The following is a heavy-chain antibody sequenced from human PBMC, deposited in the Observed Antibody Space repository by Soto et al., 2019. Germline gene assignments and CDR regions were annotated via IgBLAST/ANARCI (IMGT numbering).Heavy chain of an antibody. CDR1: GFTFSSYA. D-gene: IGHD6-6*01. J-gene: IGHJ4*02. CDR3: AKGGPYSSSSYDY. V-gene: IGHV3-23*01. CDR2: ISASAAST. Sequence: GGSLRLSCAASGFTFSSYAMSWVRQAPGKGLEWVSAISASAASTYYADSVKGRFTISRDNSKNTLFLQVNSLRAEDTALYYCAKGGPYSSSSYDYWGQGTLVTVSS.